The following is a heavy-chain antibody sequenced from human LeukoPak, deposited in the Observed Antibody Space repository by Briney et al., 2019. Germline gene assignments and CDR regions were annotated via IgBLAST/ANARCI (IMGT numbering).Heavy chain of an antibody. CDR2: ISYDGSKK. V-gene: IGHV3-30*18. CDR1: GFTFSTYG. D-gene: IGHD3-3*01. Sequence: PGRSLRLSCAASGFTFSTYGMHWVRQAPGKGLEWVAVISYDGSKKHYADSVKGRLSISRDNSKNTLFLQMNSLRAEDTAVYYCTKDVTQNYDLWSGTSDYWGQGTLVTVSS. CDR3: TKDVTQNYDLWSGTSDY. J-gene: IGHJ4*02.